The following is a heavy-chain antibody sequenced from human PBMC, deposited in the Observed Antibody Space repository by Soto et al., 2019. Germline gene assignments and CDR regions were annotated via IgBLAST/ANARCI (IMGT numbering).Heavy chain of an antibody. V-gene: IGHV4-31*03. CDR2: IYYSGST. CDR1: GGSISSGGYY. D-gene: IGHD3-22*01. CDR3: ARTGYYYEADY. J-gene: IGHJ4*02. Sequence: QVQLQESGPGLVKPSQTLSLTCTVSGGSISSGGYYWSWIRQHPGKGLEWIGYIYYSGSTYYNPSHKGRVTISVDKSKNQFSRKLSSVTAADTAVYYCARTGYYYEADYWGQGTLVTVSS.